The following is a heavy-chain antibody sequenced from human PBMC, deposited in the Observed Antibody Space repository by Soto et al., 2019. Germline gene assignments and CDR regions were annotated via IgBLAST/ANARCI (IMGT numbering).Heavy chain of an antibody. J-gene: IGHJ4*02. Sequence: SETLSLTCTVSGGSMSTYYWSWVRQSPGKGLEWIGYIYYSESTNYNPSLKSRTTISVDTSKKQFSLKLSSVTAADTAVYYCARGGWYRDYWGQGTLVTVSS. V-gene: IGHV4-59*01. CDR3: ARGGWYRDY. CDR2: IYYSEST. CDR1: GGSMSTYY. D-gene: IGHD6-19*01.